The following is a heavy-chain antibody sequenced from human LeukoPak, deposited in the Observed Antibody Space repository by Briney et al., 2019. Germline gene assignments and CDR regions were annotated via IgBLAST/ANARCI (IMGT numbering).Heavy chain of an antibody. D-gene: IGHD3-10*01. V-gene: IGHV3-74*01. CDR3: ARDRGSGSFDI. Sequence: GGSLRLSCAASGFTFSSYWMHWVRQAPGKGLVWVSVINSDGSTTSHADSVKGRSTISRDNAKNTLYLQMKGLRAEDTAVYYCARDRGSGSFDIWGQGTMVTVSS. J-gene: IGHJ3*02. CDR1: GFTFSSYW. CDR2: INSDGSTT.